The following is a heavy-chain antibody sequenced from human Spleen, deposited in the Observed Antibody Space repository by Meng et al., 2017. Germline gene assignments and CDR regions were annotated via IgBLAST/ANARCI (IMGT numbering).Heavy chain of an antibody. D-gene: IGHD2-2*01. J-gene: IGHJ4*02. CDR2: TQHRSKWYN. Sequence: QVQLQQSGPGLVKPSQTLSLTCAISGDSVSSNSPASNWIRQSPSRGLEWLGRTQHRSKWYNDYAVSVKSRITINPDTSKNQFSLQLNSVTPEDTAVYYCARGFAPVAPGAFDYWGQGTLVTVSS. CDR3: ARGFAPVAPGAFDY. CDR1: GDSVSSNSPA. V-gene: IGHV6-1*01.